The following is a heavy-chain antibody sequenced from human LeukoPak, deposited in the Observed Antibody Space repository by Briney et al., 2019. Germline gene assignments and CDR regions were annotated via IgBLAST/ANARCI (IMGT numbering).Heavy chain of an antibody. Sequence: SETLSLTCAVYGGSFSGYYWSWIRQPPGKGLEWIGEINHSGSTNYNPSLKSRVTISVDKSKNQFSLKLSSVTAADTAMYYCARVRIGTPGGDYWGQGTLVTVSS. CDR3: ARVRIGTPGGDY. CDR2: INHSGST. J-gene: IGHJ4*02. CDR1: GGSFSGYY. V-gene: IGHV4-34*01. D-gene: IGHD1-26*01.